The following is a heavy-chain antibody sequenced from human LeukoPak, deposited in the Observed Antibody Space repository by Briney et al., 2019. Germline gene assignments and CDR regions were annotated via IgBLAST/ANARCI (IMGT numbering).Heavy chain of an antibody. CDR2: VRDNGES. D-gene: IGHD5-18*01. CDR1: GGSINTYY. J-gene: IGHJ3*02. Sequence: SETRSLTCTVSGGSINTYYWSWIRQPPGKGLEWIAYVRDNGESNYNPSLKSRVAISLDTANNKISLRLNFVTAADTAIYYCARQPANTAAFDIWGLETMVTVSS. CDR3: ARQPANTAAFDI. V-gene: IGHV4-59*08.